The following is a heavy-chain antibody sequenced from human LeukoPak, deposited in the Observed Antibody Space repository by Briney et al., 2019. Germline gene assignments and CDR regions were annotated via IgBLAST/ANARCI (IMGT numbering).Heavy chain of an antibody. CDR2: IYHSGST. CDR3: ARAGSTSIVVPYYFDY. D-gene: IGHD1-26*01. J-gene: IGHJ4*02. Sequence: SETLSLTCAVSGGSISSSNWWSWVRQPPGKGLEWIGEIYHSGSTNYNPSLKSRVTISVDTSKNQFSLKLSSVTAADTAVYYCARAGSTSIVVPYYFDYWGQGTLVTVSS. V-gene: IGHV4-4*02. CDR1: GGSISSSNW.